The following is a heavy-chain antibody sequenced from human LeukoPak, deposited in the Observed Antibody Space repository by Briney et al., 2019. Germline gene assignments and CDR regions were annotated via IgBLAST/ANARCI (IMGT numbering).Heavy chain of an antibody. CDR2: ISGSGDNT. CDR1: GSTFSSYA. CDR3: AKWKYSNSGIDDY. D-gene: IGHD6-6*01. V-gene: IGHV3-23*01. J-gene: IGHJ4*02. Sequence: HTGGSLRLSCAASGSTFSSYAMSWVRQVPGKGLEWVSVISGSGDNTYYADSVKGRFTISRDNSKNMLYLQMNSLRAEDTAVYYCAKWKYSNSGIDDYWGQGTLVTVSS.